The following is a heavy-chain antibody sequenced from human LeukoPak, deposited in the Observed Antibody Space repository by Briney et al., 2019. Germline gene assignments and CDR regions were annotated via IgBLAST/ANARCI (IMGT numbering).Heavy chain of an antibody. V-gene: IGHV4-30-2*01. CDR2: IYHSGST. CDR3: ARGEMAITSNWFDP. J-gene: IGHJ5*02. D-gene: IGHD5-24*01. Sequence: SETLSLTCAVSGGSISSGGYSWSWIRQPPGKGLEWIGYIYHSGSTYYNPSLKSRVTISVDRSKNQFSLKLSSVTAADTAVYYCARGEMAITSNWFDPWGQGTLVTVSS. CDR1: GGSISSGGYS.